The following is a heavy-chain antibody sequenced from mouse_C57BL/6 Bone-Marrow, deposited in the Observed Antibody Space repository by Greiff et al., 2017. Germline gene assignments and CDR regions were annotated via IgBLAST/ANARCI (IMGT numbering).Heavy chain of an antibody. V-gene: IGHV1-4*01. J-gene: IGHJ2*01. CDR3: ARKQLRLRYYFDY. CDR2: INPSSGYT. D-gene: IGHD3-2*02. Sequence: QVQLKQSGAELARPGASVKMSCKASGYTFTSYTMHWVKQRPGQGLEWIGYINPSSGYTKYNQKFKDKATLTADKSSSTAYMQLSSLTSEDSAVYYCARKQLRLRYYFDYWGQGTTLTGSS. CDR1: GYTFTSYT.